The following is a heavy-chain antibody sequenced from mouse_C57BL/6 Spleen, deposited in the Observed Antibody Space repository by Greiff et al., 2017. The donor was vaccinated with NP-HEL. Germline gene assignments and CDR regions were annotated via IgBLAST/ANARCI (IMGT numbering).Heavy chain of an antibody. CDR2: IDPSDSYT. V-gene: IGHV1-50*01. D-gene: IGHD2-12*01. Sequence: QVQLQQPGAELVKPGASVKLSCKASGYTFTSYWMQWVKQRPGQGLEWIGEIDPSDSYTNYNQKFKGKAKLTVDTSSSTAYMQLSSLTSEDSPVYYCARGSYSWFAYWGQGTLVTVSA. CDR1: GYTFTSYW. J-gene: IGHJ3*01. CDR3: ARGSYSWFAY.